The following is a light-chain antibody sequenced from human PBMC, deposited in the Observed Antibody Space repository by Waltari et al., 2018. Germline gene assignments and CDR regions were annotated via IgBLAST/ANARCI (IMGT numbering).Light chain of an antibody. CDR1: QSVSSY. Sequence: DIVLTQSPATLSLSPGERATLSRRASQSVSSYLAWYQQKPGQAPRLLIYDASNRATGIPARFSGSGSGTDFTLTISSLEPEDFAVYYCQQRSNWPPRVTFGGGTKVEIK. V-gene: IGKV3-11*01. J-gene: IGKJ4*01. CDR2: DAS. CDR3: QQRSNWPPRVT.